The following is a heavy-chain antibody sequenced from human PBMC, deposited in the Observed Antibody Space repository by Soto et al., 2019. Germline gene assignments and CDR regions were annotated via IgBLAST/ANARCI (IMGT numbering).Heavy chain of an antibody. CDR2: INPDNGNT. CDR1: GYTFTRYT. CDR3: ARGIATGQLDA. Sequence: ASVKVSCKASGYTFTRYTMNWVRQAPGQRLEWMGWINPDNGNTKSSQKFQDRVIITRDTSASTAYMDLSSLRSEDTAVYYCARGIATGQLDAWGQGTLVTVSS. J-gene: IGHJ5*02. D-gene: IGHD2-15*01. V-gene: IGHV1-3*01.